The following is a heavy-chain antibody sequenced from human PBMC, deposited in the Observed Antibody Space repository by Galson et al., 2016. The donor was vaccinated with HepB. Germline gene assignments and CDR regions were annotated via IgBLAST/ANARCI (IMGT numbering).Heavy chain of an antibody. CDR1: GFTFSSYW. Sequence: SLRLSCAASGFTFSSYWVHWVRQAPGKGLVWVSRINSDGSSTSYADSVKGRFTISRDNARNTLYLQMNSLRAEDTAVYYCARDRYCSGGSCYDIDYWGQGTLVTVSS. V-gene: IGHV3-74*01. CDR2: INSDGSST. CDR3: ARDRYCSGGSCYDIDY. D-gene: IGHD2-15*01. J-gene: IGHJ4*02.